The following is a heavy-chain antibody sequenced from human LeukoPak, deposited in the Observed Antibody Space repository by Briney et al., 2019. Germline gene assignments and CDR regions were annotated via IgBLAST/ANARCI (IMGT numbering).Heavy chain of an antibody. D-gene: IGHD3-22*01. CDR1: GGTFSSYA. CDR2: IIPIFGTA. V-gene: IGHV1-69*05. CDR3: ARVLTSSGYYPPRYGMDV. Sequence: GASVKVSCKASGGTFSSYAISWVRQAPGQGLEWMGGIIPIFGTANYAQKFQGRVTMTRDTSTSTVYMELSSLRSEDTAVYYCARVLTSSGYYPPRYGMDVWGQGTTVTVSS. J-gene: IGHJ6*02.